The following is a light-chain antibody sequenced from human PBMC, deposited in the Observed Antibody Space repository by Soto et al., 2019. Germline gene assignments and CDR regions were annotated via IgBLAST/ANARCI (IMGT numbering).Light chain of an antibody. CDR1: QSVSSND. CDR3: QQYSSSPPEFT. V-gene: IGKV3-20*01. Sequence: EIVLTQSPGTLSVSPGERVTLSCSASQSVSSNDLAWYQQRPGQAPRLLIFGASYRATGIPDRFSGSGSGTDFTLTISRLEPKDFAVYYCQQYSSSPPEFTFGPGTKVDSK. J-gene: IGKJ3*01. CDR2: GAS.